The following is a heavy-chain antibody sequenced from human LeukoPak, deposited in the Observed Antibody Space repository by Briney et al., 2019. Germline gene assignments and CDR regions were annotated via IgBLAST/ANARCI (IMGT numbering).Heavy chain of an antibody. D-gene: IGHD2-15*01. CDR1: GFTFSSYA. V-gene: IGHV3-23*01. Sequence: PGGSLRLSCAASGFTFSSYAMSWVRQAPGKGLEWVSAISGSGGSTYYADSVKGRFTISRDNSKNTLYLQMNSLRAEDTAVYYCASLPLGYCSGGSCRYYYYYYMDVWGKGTTVTVSS. CDR2: ISGSGGST. J-gene: IGHJ6*03. CDR3: ASLPLGYCSGGSCRYYYYYYMDV.